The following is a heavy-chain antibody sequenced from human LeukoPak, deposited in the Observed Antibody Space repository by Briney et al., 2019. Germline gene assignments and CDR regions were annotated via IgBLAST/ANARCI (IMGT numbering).Heavy chain of an antibody. CDR2: INSDGSSI. CDR3: AKDGDNGYDYVWGSYRFPY. CDR1: GFTFSSHW. V-gene: IGHV3-74*01. J-gene: IGHJ4*02. D-gene: IGHD3-16*02. Sequence: GGSLRLSCAASGFTFSSHWMHWVRQAPGKGLVWVSRINSDGSSISYADSVKGRYTISRDNSKNTLYLQMSSLRAEDTAVYYCAKDGDNGYDYVWGSYRFPYWGQGTLVTVSS.